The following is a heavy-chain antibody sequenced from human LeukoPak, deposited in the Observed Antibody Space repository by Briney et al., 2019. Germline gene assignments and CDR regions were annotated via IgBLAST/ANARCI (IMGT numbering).Heavy chain of an antibody. V-gene: IGHV4-59*08. Sequence: PSETLSLTCTVSGGSISSYYWSWIRQPPGKGLEWIGYIYYSGSTNYNPSLKSRVTISVDTSKNQFSLKLSSVTAADTAVYYCARHIGYYDSSGEFDYWGQGTLVTVSS. D-gene: IGHD3-22*01. J-gene: IGHJ4*02. CDR1: GGSISSYY. CDR3: ARHIGYYDSSGEFDY. CDR2: IYYSGST.